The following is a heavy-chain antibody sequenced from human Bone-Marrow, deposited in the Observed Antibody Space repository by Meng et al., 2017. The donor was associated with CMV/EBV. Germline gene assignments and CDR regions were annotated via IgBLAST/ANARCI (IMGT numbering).Heavy chain of an antibody. D-gene: IGHD1-26*01. CDR3: ARDSRAGGFDP. J-gene: IGHJ5*02. V-gene: IGHV1-69*10. CDR2: IIPILGIA. CDR1: GGTFSSYA. Sequence: SALVSFKASGGTFSSYAISWVRQAPGQGLEWMGGIIPILGIANYAQKFQGRVTITADKSTSTAYMELNSLRAEDTAVYYWARDSRAGGFDPWGQGTLVTVSS.